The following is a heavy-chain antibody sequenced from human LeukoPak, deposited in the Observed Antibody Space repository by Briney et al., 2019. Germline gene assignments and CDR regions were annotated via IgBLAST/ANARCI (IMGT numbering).Heavy chain of an antibody. J-gene: IGHJ4*01. V-gene: IGHV1-24*01. CDR2: FDPGDGET. CDR3: ATEVAVAGGLDY. Sequence: ASVKVSCKVSGYTLTELSMHWVRQAPGKGLEWMGGFDPGDGETIYAQKFQGRVTMTEDTSTDTAYMELSSLRSEDTAVYYCATEVAVAGGLDYWGHGTLVTVSS. CDR1: GYTLTELS. D-gene: IGHD6-19*01.